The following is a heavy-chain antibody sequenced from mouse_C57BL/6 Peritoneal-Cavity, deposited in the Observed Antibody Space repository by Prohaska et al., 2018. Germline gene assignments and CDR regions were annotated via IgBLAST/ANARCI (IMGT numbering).Heavy chain of an antibody. CDR3: ARSLHYYGSSYDYFDY. Sequence: QVQLQQPGAELVRPGTSVKLSCKASGYTFTSYWMHWVKQRPGQGLEWIGVIDPSDSYTNYNQKFKGKATLTVDKSSSTAYMELRSLTSEDTAVYYCARSLHYYGSSYDYFDYWGQGTTLTVSS. CDR1: GYTFTSYW. J-gene: IGHJ2*01. V-gene: IGHV1-59*01. CDR2: IDPSDSYT. D-gene: IGHD1-1*01.